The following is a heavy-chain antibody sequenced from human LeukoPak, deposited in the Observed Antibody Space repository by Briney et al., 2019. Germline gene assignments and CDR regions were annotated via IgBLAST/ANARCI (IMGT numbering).Heavy chain of an antibody. D-gene: IGHD4-23*01. J-gene: IGHJ6*02. CDR1: GYTFTSYA. V-gene: IGHV7-4-1*02. CDR2: INTNTGNP. CDR3: ARLHGGNSNYYYGMDV. Sequence: ASVKVSCKASGYTFTSYAMNRVRQAPGQGLEWMGWINTNTGNPTYAQGFTGRFVFSLDTSVSTAYLQISSLKAEDTAVYYCARLHGGNSNYYYGMDVWGQGTTVTVSS.